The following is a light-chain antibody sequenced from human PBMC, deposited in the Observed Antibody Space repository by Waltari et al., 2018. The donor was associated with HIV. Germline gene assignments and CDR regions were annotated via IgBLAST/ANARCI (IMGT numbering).Light chain of an antibody. CDR1: HPNIGNNA. Sequence: QSVLTQPPSVSEAPRQRVTISCSGSHPNIGNNAVIWFHQLPGKTHKLLIYYDSLVPSGVSDRFSATKAGTSASLTISGLQGEDEAHYYCSSYTASGSVIFGGGTNLTVL. V-gene: IGLV1-36*01. J-gene: IGLJ2*01. CDR3: SSYTASGSVI. CDR2: YDS.